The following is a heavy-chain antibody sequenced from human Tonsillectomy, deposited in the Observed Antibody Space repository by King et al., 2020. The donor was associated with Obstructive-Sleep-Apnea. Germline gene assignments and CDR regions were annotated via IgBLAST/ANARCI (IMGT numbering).Heavy chain of an antibody. D-gene: IGHD3-9*01. Sequence: ITLKESGPTLVKPTQTLTLTCTFSGFSLSTSGVGVGWIRQPPGKALEWLALIYWDDDKRYSPSLKSRLTITKDTSKNQVVLTMTNMDPVDTATYYCAHIAGILTGYYTSPNFDYWGQGTLVTVSS. CDR1: GFSLSTSGVG. J-gene: IGHJ4*02. V-gene: IGHV2-5*02. CDR3: AHIAGILTGYYTSPNFDY. CDR2: IYWDDDK.